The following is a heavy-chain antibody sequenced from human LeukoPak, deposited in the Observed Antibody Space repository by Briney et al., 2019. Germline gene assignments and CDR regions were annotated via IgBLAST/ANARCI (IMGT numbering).Heavy chain of an antibody. Sequence: SETLSLTCTVSGGSISSSSYYWGWIRQPPGKGLEWIGSIYYSGSTYYNPSLKSRVTISVDTSKNQFSLKLSSVTAADTAVYYCARVGSSWDYYYYMDVWGKGTTVTVSS. V-gene: IGHV4-39*07. CDR1: GGSISSSSYY. CDR2: IYYSGST. CDR3: ARVGSSWDYYYYMDV. D-gene: IGHD6-13*01. J-gene: IGHJ6*03.